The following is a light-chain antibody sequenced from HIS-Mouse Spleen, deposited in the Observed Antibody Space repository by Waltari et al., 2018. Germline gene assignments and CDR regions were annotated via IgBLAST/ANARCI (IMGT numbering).Light chain of an antibody. V-gene: IGLV2-11*01. CDR2: DVS. J-gene: IGLJ1*01. CDR3: CSYAGSYTGV. CDR1: SSAAGGYNY. Sequence: QSALTQPRSVSGSPGPSVTISCTGTSSAAGGYNYVSWYQQHPGKAPKLMIYDVSKRPSGVPDRFSGSKSGNTASLTISGLQAEDEADYYCCSYAGSYTGVFGTGTKVTVL.